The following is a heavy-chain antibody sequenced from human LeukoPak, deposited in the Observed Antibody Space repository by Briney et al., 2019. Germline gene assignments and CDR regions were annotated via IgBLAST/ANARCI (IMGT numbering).Heavy chain of an antibody. CDR1: GYTFTSYG. V-gene: IGHV1-18*01. CDR2: ISAYNGNT. Sequence: RASVKVSCKASGYTFTSYGISWVRQAPGQGLEWMGWISAYNGNTNYAQKLQGRVTMTTDTSTSTAYMELRSLRSDDTAVYYCASLVGSVAGTVDYYYYGMDVWGQGTTVTVSS. D-gene: IGHD6-19*01. J-gene: IGHJ6*02. CDR3: ASLVGSVAGTVDYYYYGMDV.